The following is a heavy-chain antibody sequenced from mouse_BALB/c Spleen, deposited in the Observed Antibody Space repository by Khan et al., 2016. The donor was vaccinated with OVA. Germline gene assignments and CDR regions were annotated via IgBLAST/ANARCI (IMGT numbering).Heavy chain of an antibody. J-gene: IGHJ2*01. V-gene: IGHV1-76*01. CDR2: IYPGTDNS. CDR3: AREEAVYHVDH. D-gene: IGHD3-3*01. Sequence: QVQLKQSGAELVRPGASVKLSCKTSGYIFTSYWIHWVKQRPGQGLEWIARIYPGTDNSYYNEKFKDKATLTADKSSSTAYMQLSSLKSEDSDVFFCAREEAVYHVDHWGQGTTLTVSS. CDR1: GYIFTSYW.